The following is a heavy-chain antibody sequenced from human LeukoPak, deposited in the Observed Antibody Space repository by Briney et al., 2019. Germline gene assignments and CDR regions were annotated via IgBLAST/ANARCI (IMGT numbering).Heavy chain of an antibody. CDR2: INPNSGGT. Sequence: ASVKVSCKASGYTFTGYYIHWVRQAPGQGLEWMGRINPNSGGTNYAQRFQGRVTMTRDTSINTAYMELSRLRSDDTAVYYCARGGAYDYVWGRYRYFDYWGQGTLVTVSS. V-gene: IGHV1-2*06. D-gene: IGHD3-16*02. CDR3: ARGGAYDYVWGRYRYFDY. CDR1: GYTFTGYY. J-gene: IGHJ4*02.